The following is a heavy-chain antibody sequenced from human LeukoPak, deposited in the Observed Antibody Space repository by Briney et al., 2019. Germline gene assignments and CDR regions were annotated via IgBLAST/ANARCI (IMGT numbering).Heavy chain of an antibody. CDR1: GFTFSAYA. D-gene: IGHD4-17*01. J-gene: IGHJ3*02. Sequence: GGSLRLSCTASGFTFSAYAMMWVRQAPGKGPEWVSATRGGGGSAFYADSVKGRFTISRDNSKYTLFLQMNSLRAEDTAVYYCARDPNGDYIGAFDMWGPGTMVTVSS. V-gene: IGHV3-23*01. CDR3: ARDPNGDYIGAFDM. CDR2: TRGGGGSA.